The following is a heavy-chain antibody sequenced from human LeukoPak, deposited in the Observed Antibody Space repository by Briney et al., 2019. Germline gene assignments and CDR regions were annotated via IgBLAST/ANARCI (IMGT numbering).Heavy chain of an antibody. J-gene: IGHJ4*02. CDR1: GFTSSNYG. Sequence: GGSLRLSCAASGFTSSNYGMHWVRQAPGKGLEWVAVIWYDGSKKYYADSVRGRFTISRDDAKNTLYLQMNSLRGDDTAFYYCARDYCSTTSCLDYWGQGTLVTVSS. CDR2: IWYDGSKK. CDR3: ARDYCSTTSCLDY. D-gene: IGHD2-2*01. V-gene: IGHV3-33*01.